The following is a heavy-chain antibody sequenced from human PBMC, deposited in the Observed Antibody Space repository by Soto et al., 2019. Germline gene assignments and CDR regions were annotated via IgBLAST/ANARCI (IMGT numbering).Heavy chain of an antibody. V-gene: IGHV1-8*01. CDR2: MNPNSGNT. Sequence: ASVKVSCKASGYTFTSYDINWVRQATGQGLEWMGWMNPNSGNTGYAQKFQGRVTMTRNTSISTAYMELSSLRSEDTAVYYCARGRTYYYDSSGYYNWFDPWGQGTLVTVSS. D-gene: IGHD3-22*01. CDR1: GYTFTSYD. CDR3: ARGRTYYYDSSGYYNWFDP. J-gene: IGHJ5*02.